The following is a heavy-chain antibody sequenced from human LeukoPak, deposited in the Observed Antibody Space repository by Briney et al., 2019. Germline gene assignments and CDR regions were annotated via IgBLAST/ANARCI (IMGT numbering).Heavy chain of an antibody. CDR1: GFTFSNAW. Sequence: GGSLRLSCGASGFTFSNAWMSWVRQGPGKGLEWVGRIKSKTDGGTTDYAAPVKGRFTISRDDSKNTLFLDMNSLKTEDTAVYYCTTDPSITMLRGDYWGQGTLVTVSS. CDR3: TTDPSITMLRGDY. V-gene: IGHV3-15*01. CDR2: IKSKTDGGTT. J-gene: IGHJ4*02. D-gene: IGHD3-10*01.